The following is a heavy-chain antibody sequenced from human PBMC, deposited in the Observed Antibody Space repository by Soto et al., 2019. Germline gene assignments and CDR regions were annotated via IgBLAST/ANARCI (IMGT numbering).Heavy chain of an antibody. CDR1: GYSFTNYL. J-gene: IGHJ6*02. D-gene: IGHD3-3*01. Sequence: ASVKVSCKASGYSFTNYLVHWVRQTPGQGLEWMGMINTNDGRTNVAQEFQGRVTMTTDTSTSTAYMELRSLRSDDTAVYYCASQNVLRFLEGMDVWGQGTTVTVSS. V-gene: IGHV1-46*01. CDR3: ASQNVLRFLEGMDV. CDR2: INTNDGRT.